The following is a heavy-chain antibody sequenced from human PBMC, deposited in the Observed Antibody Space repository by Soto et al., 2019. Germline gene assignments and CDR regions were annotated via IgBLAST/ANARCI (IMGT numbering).Heavy chain of an antibody. D-gene: IGHD3-3*01. Sequence: QVQLVQSGTEVKTPGASVKVSCKTSGYTFSKYDISWVRQAPGQGLEWMGLISANSGRANYAQKLQGRVTMTTDTSTSTAYMELGSLRSDDTAGYYCVRQYFDFWSDFTDFDYWGQGSLVTVSS. CDR3: VRQYFDFWSDFTDFDY. V-gene: IGHV1-18*01. CDR1: GYTFSKYD. J-gene: IGHJ4*02. CDR2: ISANSGRA.